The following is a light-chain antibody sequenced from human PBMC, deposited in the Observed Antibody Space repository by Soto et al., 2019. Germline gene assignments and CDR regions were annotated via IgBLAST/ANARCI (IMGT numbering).Light chain of an antibody. Sequence: QSALTQPRSVSGSPGQSVTISCTGTSSDVGGYNYVSWYQQYPGKAPKLMIYDVNKRPSGVPDRFSGSKSGNTASLTISGLQAEDEADYYCCSYAGYYTVVFGGGTKVTVL. CDR1: SSDVGGYNY. CDR2: DVN. V-gene: IGLV2-11*01. J-gene: IGLJ2*01. CDR3: CSYAGYYTVV.